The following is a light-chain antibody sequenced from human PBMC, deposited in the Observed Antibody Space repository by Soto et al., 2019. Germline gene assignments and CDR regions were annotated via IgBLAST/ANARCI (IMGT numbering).Light chain of an antibody. CDR3: EAWDDSLSGPGF. Sequence: QSVLTQPPSASGTPGQRVTISCSGSSSNIGSNYVYWYQQLPGTAPKLLIYRNNQRPSGVPDRFSGSKSGTSASLAISGLRSEDEADYYCEAWDDSLSGPGFFGPGTKVTVL. J-gene: IGLJ1*01. CDR2: RNN. V-gene: IGLV1-47*01. CDR1: SSNIGSNY.